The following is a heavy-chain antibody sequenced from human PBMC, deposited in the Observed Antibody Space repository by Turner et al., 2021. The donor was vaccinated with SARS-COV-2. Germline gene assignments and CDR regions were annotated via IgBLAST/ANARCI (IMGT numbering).Heavy chain of an antibody. CDR1: GGSISSYY. CDR2: IYYSGST. V-gene: IGHV4-59*01. Sequence: QVQLQESGPGLVKPSETLSLTCTVSGGSISSYYWGWIRQPPGKGLEWIGYIYYSGSTNYNPSLKSRVTISVDTSKNQFSLKLSSVTAADTAVYYCASYYYDSSGYDYAFDYWGQGTLVTVSS. D-gene: IGHD3-22*01. CDR3: ASYYYDSSGYDYAFDY. J-gene: IGHJ4*02.